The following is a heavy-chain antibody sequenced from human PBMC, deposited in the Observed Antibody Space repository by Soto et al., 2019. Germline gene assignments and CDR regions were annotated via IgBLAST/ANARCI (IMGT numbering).Heavy chain of an antibody. V-gene: IGHV1-69*06. CDR3: ATIRVRGGPLRFED. CDR1: GGLISKYS. CDR2: VLPISGST. Sequence: QVQLVQAGAEVRKPGSSVKVSCKTSGGLISKYSFNWVRQAPGQGLEWMGGVLPISGSTDYAQKFQGRLTITADRSTSTVYMELSRLRSDDTANYYCATIRVRGGPLRFEDGGPRMLISVSS. J-gene: IGHJ4*01. D-gene: IGHD5-12*01.